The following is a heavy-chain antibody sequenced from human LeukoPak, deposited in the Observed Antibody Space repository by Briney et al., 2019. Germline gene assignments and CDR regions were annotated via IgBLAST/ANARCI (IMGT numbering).Heavy chain of an antibody. CDR1: GGSTSSSSYY. Sequence: SETLSLTCTVSGGSTSSSSYYWGWIRQPPGKGLECIGSIYYSGSTYYNPSLKSRVTISVDTSKNQFSLKLSSVTAADTAVYYCARQADCGGDCYPYYFDYWGQGTLVTVSS. V-gene: IGHV4-39*01. CDR2: IYYSGST. J-gene: IGHJ4*02. CDR3: ARQADCGGDCYPYYFDY. D-gene: IGHD2-21*02.